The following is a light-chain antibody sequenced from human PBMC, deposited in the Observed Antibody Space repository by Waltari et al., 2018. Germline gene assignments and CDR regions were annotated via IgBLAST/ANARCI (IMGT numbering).Light chain of an antibody. CDR3: HHYNTWPPVT. CDR2: DAS. V-gene: IGKV3-15*01. Sequence: EIVMTQSPATLYVYPGERATLSCRASQTVNANLAWYQRTPGQAPRLLIYDASKRATGIPARFIGSGSGTDFTLTISSLQSEDFGIYYCHHYNTWPPVTFGQGTKLDNK. CDR1: QTVNAN. J-gene: IGKJ2*01.